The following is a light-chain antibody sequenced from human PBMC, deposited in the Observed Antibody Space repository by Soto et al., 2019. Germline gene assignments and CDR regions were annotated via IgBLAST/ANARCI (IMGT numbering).Light chain of an antibody. CDR3: QHYNSYSEA. Sequence: DIQMTQSPSTVSGSVGDRVTITCRASQTISSWLAWYQQKPGKAPKLLIYKASTLKSGVPSRFSGSGSGTEFTLTISSLQPYDFATYYCQHYNSYSEAFGQGTKVDIK. CDR2: KAS. CDR1: QTISSW. V-gene: IGKV1-5*03. J-gene: IGKJ1*01.